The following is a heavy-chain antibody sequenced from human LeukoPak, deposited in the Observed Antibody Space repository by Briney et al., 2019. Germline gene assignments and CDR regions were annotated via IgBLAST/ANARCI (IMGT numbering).Heavy chain of an antibody. CDR1: GYTFTGYY. J-gene: IGHJ4*02. V-gene: IGHV1-2*02. CDR3: TRDPGDTAMAKYYFDY. D-gene: IGHD5-18*01. Sequence: GASVKVSCKASGYTFTGYYLHWVRKAPGQGLEWMGWINPNSGGTSYAQKFQDRVTMTRDTSTSTAYMELSRLRSDDTAVYYCTRDPGDTAMAKYYFDYWGQGTLVTVSS. CDR2: INPNSGGT.